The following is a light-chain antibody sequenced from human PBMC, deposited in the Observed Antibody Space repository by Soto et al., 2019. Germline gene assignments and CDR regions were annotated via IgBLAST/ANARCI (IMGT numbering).Light chain of an antibody. CDR2: GAS. J-gene: IGKJ5*01. V-gene: IGKV3-20*01. CDR1: QSVSSSY. Sequence: EIVLTQSPGTLSVSPGERDTLSCRASQSVSSSYLAWYQQKPGQAPRLLIYGASSRATGIPDRFSGSGSGTDFTLTISRLEPEDFAVYYCQQYGSSPSITFGQGTRLEIK. CDR3: QQYGSSPSIT.